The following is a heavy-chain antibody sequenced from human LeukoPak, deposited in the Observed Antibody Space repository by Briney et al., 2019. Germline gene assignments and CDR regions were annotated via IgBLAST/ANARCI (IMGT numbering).Heavy chain of an antibody. Sequence: PSETLSLTCTVSGGSISSYYWSWIRQPPEKGLEWIAYIYYSGSTNYNPSLKSRVTISVDTSKNQFSLKLSSVTAADTAVYYCARRYGSGSSGTFDYWGQGTLVTVSS. J-gene: IGHJ4*02. CDR2: IYYSGST. D-gene: IGHD3-10*01. CDR1: GGSISSYY. V-gene: IGHV4-59*01. CDR3: ARRYGSGSSGTFDY.